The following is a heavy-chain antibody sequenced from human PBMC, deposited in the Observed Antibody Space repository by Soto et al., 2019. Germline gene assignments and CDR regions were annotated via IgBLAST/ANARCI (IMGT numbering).Heavy chain of an antibody. CDR2: ISGSGGST. V-gene: IGHV3-23*01. Sequence: EVQLLESGGGLVQPGASLRLSCAASGFTFSSYAMCWVRQAPGKGLEWVSTISGSGGSTFYADSVKARFTISRDKSKNTLYLQMHSLSAEDTAVYYCAKQPSTACVDYWGQGTLVTVSS. CDR1: GFTFSSYA. J-gene: IGHJ4*02. CDR3: AKQPSTACVDY. D-gene: IGHD5-18*01.